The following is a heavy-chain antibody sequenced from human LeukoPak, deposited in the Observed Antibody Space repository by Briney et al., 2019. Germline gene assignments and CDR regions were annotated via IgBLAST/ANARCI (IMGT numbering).Heavy chain of an antibody. D-gene: IGHD3-16*01. V-gene: IGHV1-3*01. J-gene: IGHJ6*02. CDR2: INAGNGNT. Sequence: ASVTVSFKASGYTFTSYAMHWVRQAPGQRLEWMGWINAGNGNTKYSQKFQGRVTITRDTSASTAYMELSSLRSEDTAVYYCARGEFGNYYGMDVWGQGTTVTVSS. CDR1: GYTFTSYA. CDR3: ARGEFGNYYGMDV.